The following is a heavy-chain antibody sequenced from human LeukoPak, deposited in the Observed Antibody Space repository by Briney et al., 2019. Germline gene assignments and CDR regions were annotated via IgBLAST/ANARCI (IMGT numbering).Heavy chain of an antibody. Sequence: QPGGSLRLSCAASGFTFSSYSMNWVRQAPGKGLEWISYITGSGDTIYYADSVKGRFTISRDNAKNSLYLQMNSLRADDTAVYYCARERTTIVSGTTIGAYWGQGTLVTVSS. CDR1: GFTFSSYS. CDR3: ARERTTIVSGTTIGAY. D-gene: IGHD2/OR15-2a*01. CDR2: ITGSGDTI. V-gene: IGHV3-48*04. J-gene: IGHJ4*02.